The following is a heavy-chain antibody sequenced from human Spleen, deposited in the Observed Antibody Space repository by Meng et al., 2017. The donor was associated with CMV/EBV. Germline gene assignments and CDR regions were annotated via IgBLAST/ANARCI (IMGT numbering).Heavy chain of an antibody. J-gene: IGHJ5*02. V-gene: IGHV3-30*02. D-gene: IGHD1-26*01. Sequence: QVQLVESGXGVVQPXGSLRRXXXASGFTFSSYGMHWVRQAPGKGLEWVAFIRYDGSNKYYADSVKGRFTISRDNSKNTLYLQMNSLRAEDTAVYYCAKGTYSGSYLFDPWGQGTLVTVSS. CDR3: AKGTYSGSYLFDP. CDR2: IRYDGSNK. CDR1: GFTFSSYG.